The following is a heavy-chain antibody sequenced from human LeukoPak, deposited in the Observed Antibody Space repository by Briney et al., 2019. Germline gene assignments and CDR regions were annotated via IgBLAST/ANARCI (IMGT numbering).Heavy chain of an antibody. Sequence: GGSLRLSCVVSGFTFSSYHMNWVRQAPGKGLEWVSSISASRNYIYYADSVTGRFTISRDNAKNSLYLQMNSLRAEDTAVYYCARRAMTERGVSYGLDYWGQGTLVTVSS. D-gene: IGHD5-18*01. CDR2: ISASRNYI. J-gene: IGHJ4*02. CDR1: GFTFSSYH. CDR3: ARRAMTERGVSYGLDY. V-gene: IGHV3-21*01.